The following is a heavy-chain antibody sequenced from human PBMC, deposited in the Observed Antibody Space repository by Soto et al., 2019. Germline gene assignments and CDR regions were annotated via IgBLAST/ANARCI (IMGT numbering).Heavy chain of an antibody. D-gene: IGHD3-22*01. J-gene: IGHJ6*02. CDR2: IIPIFGIA. CDR3: ARGQYYDSSGYYSSPYYYYGMDV. V-gene: IGHV1-69*01. Sequence: QVPLVQSGAEVKKPGSSVKVSCKASGGTFSSYAISWVRQAPGQGLEWMGGIIPIFGIANYAQKFQGRVTITADESTSTAYMELSSLRSEDTAVYYCARGQYYDSSGYYSSPYYYYGMDVWGQGTTVTVSS. CDR1: GGTFSSYA.